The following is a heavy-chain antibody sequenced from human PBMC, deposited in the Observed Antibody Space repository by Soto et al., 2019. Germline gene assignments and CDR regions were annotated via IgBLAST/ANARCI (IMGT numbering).Heavy chain of an antibody. CDR1: GFSFSSYS. V-gene: IGHV3-21*01. J-gene: IGHJ4*02. D-gene: IGHD3-16*01. Sequence: GGSLRLSCAASGFSFSSYSMNWVRQAPGKGLEWVSSISTSSSYIYYADSVKGRFTISRDNAKNSLLLQMNSLRAEDTAVYYCAIDNVELGTSWGLDYWGQGTLVTVSS. CDR2: ISTSSSYI. CDR3: AIDNVELGTSWGLDY.